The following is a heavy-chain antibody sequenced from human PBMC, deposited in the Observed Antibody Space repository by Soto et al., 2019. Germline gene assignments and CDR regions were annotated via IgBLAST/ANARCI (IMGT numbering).Heavy chain of an antibody. D-gene: IGHD3-22*01. CDR3: ARNYYDSSGTLNYYYGMDV. V-gene: IGHV1-2*04. CDR1: GYTFTGYY. CDR2: INPNSGGT. Sequence: QVQLVQSGAEVKKPGASVKVSCKASGYTFTGYYMHWVRQAPGQGLEWMGWINPNSGGTNYAQKFQGWVPMTRDTSISTAYMELSRLRSDDTAVYYCARNYYDSSGTLNYYYGMDVWGQGTTVTVSS. J-gene: IGHJ6*02.